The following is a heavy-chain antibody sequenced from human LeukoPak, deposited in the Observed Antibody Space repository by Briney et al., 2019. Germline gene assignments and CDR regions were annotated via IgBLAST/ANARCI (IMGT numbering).Heavy chain of an antibody. Sequence: PGGSLRLSCAASGLTFSNYAMSWVRQAPGKGLEWVSTISGSASTTYCADSVKGRFTVSRDNSKNMLHLQMNNLRAEDTAVYYCAKGGGDWNIDYWGQGTLVTVCS. CDR3: AKGGGDWNIDY. V-gene: IGHV3-23*01. CDR1: GLTFSNYA. J-gene: IGHJ4*02. CDR2: ISGSASTT. D-gene: IGHD2-21*01.